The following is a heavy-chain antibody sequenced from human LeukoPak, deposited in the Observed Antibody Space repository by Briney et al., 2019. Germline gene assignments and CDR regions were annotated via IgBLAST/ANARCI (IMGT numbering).Heavy chain of an antibody. D-gene: IGHD6-13*01. CDR1: GFTFSSYW. J-gene: IGHJ4*02. V-gene: IGHV3-7*01. Sequence: GGSLRLSYAASGFTFSSYWMSWVRQAPGRGLEWVANIKQDGSEKYYVDSVKGRFTISRDNAKNSLYLQMNSLRAEDTAVYYCTRMARAAGRFDYWGQGTLVTVSS. CDR2: IKQDGSEK. CDR3: TRMARAAGRFDY.